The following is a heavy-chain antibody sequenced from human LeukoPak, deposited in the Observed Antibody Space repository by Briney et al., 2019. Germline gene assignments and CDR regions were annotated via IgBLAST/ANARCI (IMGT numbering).Heavy chain of an antibody. Sequence: GGSLRLSCAASGFTFSSYSMNWVRQAPGKGLEWVSSISSSSSYIYYADSVKGRFTISRDNAKNSLYLQMNSLRAEDTAVYYCARSSAPYDFWSGYYLHFDYRGQGTLVTVSS. CDR1: GFTFSSYS. CDR3: ARSSAPYDFWSGYYLHFDY. V-gene: IGHV3-21*01. CDR2: ISSSSSYI. J-gene: IGHJ4*02. D-gene: IGHD3-3*01.